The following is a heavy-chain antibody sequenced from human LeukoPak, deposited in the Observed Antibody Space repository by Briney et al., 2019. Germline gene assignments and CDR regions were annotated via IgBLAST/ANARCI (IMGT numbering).Heavy chain of an antibody. Sequence: GRSLRLSCAASGVTFSSYAMHWVRQAPGKGLEWVAVISYDGSNKYYADSVKGRFTISRDNSKNTLYLQMNSLRAEDTAVYYCARGVRDVLQTLTAGYYFDYWGQGTLVTVSS. D-gene: IGHD5-24*01. J-gene: IGHJ4*02. V-gene: IGHV3-30-3*01. CDR3: ARGVRDVLQTLTAGYYFDY. CDR1: GVTFSSYA. CDR2: ISYDGSNK.